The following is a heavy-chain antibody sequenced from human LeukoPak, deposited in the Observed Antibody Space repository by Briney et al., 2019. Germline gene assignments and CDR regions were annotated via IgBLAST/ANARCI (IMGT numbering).Heavy chain of an antibody. Sequence: ASVKVSCKASGYTFTSYGISWVRQAPGQGLEWMGWISAYNGNTNYAQKLQGRVTMTTDTSTSTAYMGLRSLRPDDTAVYYCARGGALRIAAAEDYWGQGTLVTVSS. D-gene: IGHD6-13*01. J-gene: IGHJ4*02. CDR2: ISAYNGNT. CDR1: GYTFTSYG. V-gene: IGHV1-18*01. CDR3: ARGGALRIAAAEDY.